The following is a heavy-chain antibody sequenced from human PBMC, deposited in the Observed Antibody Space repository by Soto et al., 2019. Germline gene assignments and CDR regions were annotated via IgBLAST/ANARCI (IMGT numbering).Heavy chain of an antibody. J-gene: IGHJ6*02. Sequence: SSETLSLTCTVSGGSISSGDYYWSWIRQPPGKGLAWIGYIYYSGSTYYNPSLKSRVTISVDTSKNQFSLKLSSVTAADTAVYYCARDRVTMVRGVIITQTYYYYGMDVWGQGTTVTVSS. CDR1: GGSISSGDYY. CDR3: ARDRVTMVRGVIITQTYYYYGMDV. CDR2: IYYSGST. D-gene: IGHD3-10*01. V-gene: IGHV4-30-4*01.